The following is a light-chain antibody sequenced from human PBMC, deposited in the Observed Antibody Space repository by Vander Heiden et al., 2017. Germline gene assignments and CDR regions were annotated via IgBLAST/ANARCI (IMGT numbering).Light chain of an antibody. V-gene: IGLV2-14*01. CDR2: EVN. Sequence: QSALTQPASVSGSLGQPITISCSGTSSDIGAYFFVSWYQQRPGKAPKLIIYEVNNRPSGVSSRFSGSKSGNTASLTISGLQAADEAYYHCSSFTGASTLVFGGGTKVTVL. CDR1: SSDIGAYFF. J-gene: IGLJ3*02. CDR3: SSFTGASTLV.